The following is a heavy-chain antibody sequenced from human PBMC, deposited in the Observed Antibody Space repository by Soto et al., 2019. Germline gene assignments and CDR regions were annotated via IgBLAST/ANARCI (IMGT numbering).Heavy chain of an antibody. D-gene: IGHD1-20*01. CDR2: ISAYNGNT. Sequence: QVQLVQSGAEVKKPGASVKVSCKASGYTFTSYGISWVRQAPGQGLEWMGWISAYNGNTNYAQKLQGRVTMTTYTATRTAYMEMRSLRSDDTAVYYCARDTAGDNWNDPTYYSYGMDVWGQGTTVTVSS. CDR1: GYTFTSYG. V-gene: IGHV1-18*01. J-gene: IGHJ6*02. CDR3: ARDTAGDNWNDPTYYSYGMDV.